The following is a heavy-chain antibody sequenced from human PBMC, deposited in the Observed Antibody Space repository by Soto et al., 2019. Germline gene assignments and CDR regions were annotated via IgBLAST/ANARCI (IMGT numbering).Heavy chain of an antibody. CDR2: ISSSSSYI. Sequence: PGGSLRLSCAASGFTFSSYSMNWVRQAPGKGLEWVSSISSSSSYIYYADSVKGRFTISRDNAKNSLYLQMNSLRAEDTAVYYCARDPPRIAVAGTGNFQHWGQGTLVTVSS. CDR3: ARDPPRIAVAGTGNFQH. CDR1: GFTFSSYS. J-gene: IGHJ1*01. D-gene: IGHD6-19*01. V-gene: IGHV3-21*01.